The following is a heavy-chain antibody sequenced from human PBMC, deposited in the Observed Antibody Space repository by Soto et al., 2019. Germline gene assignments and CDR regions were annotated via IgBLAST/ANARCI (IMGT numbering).Heavy chain of an antibody. J-gene: IGHJ3*02. Sequence: ASVKVSCKASGYTFTGYYMHWVRQAPGQGLEWMGWINPNSGGTNYAQKFQGWVTMTRDTSISTAYMELSRLRSDDTAVYYCARGGSLTYYDFWSGYYFGVGFDIWGQGTMVTGSS. CDR1: GYTFTGYY. CDR3: ARGGSLTYYDFWSGYYFGVGFDI. CDR2: INPNSGGT. D-gene: IGHD3-3*01. V-gene: IGHV1-2*04.